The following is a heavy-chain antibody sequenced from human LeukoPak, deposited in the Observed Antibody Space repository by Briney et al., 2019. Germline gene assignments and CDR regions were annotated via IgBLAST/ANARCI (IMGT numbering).Heavy chain of an antibody. CDR1: GFSFSTYS. D-gene: IGHD2-2*02. CDR3: AKGYCSSTSCYNYYYYMDV. J-gene: IGHJ6*03. Sequence: GGSLRLSCAASGFSFSTYSMNWVRQAPGKGLEWVSAISGSGGSTYYADSVKGRFTISRDNSKNTLYLQMNSLRAEDTAVYYCAKGYCSSTSCYNYYYYMDVWGKGTTVTVSS. V-gene: IGHV3-23*01. CDR2: ISGSGGST.